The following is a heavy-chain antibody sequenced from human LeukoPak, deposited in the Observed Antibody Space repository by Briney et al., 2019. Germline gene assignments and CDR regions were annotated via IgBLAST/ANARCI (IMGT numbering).Heavy chain of an antibody. CDR1: GGSISSYY. Sequence: PSETLSLTCTVSGGSISSYYWSWLRQPPGKGLEWIGYIYYSGSTNYNPSLKSRVTISVDTSKNQFSLKLSSVTAADTAVYYCAGRGYSYGYRREFDYWGQGTLVTVSS. J-gene: IGHJ4*02. CDR3: AGRGYSYGYRREFDY. V-gene: IGHV4-59*01. D-gene: IGHD5-18*01. CDR2: IYYSGST.